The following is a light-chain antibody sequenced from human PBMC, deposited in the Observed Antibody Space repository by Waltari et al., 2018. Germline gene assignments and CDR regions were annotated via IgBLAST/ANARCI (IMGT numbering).Light chain of an antibody. J-gene: IGLJ1*01. CDR3: QAWDSSTAV. V-gene: IGLV3-1*01. Sequence: SYELTQPPSVSVSPGQTASITCSGPKLGDKYVCWYQQKPGQSPVLVIYEDKKRPSGIPERFSGSNSGNTATLTISGTQAVDEADYYCQAWDSSTAVFGTGTKVTVL. CDR2: EDK. CDR1: KLGDKY.